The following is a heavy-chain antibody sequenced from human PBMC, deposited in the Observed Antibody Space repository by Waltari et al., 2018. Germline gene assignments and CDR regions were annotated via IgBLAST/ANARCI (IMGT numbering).Heavy chain of an antibody. V-gene: IGHV4-39*07. CDR3: ARVRTAAGTWDWFDP. Sequence: QLQLQESGPGLVKPSETLSLTCTVSGGSISSSSYYWGWIRQPPGKGLEWIGSIYYRGSTDYHPSLKSRVTISVGTSKNQFSLKLSSVTAADTAVYYCARVRTAAGTWDWFDPWGQGTLVTVSS. CDR2: IYYRGST. J-gene: IGHJ5*02. CDR1: GGSISSSSYY. D-gene: IGHD6-13*01.